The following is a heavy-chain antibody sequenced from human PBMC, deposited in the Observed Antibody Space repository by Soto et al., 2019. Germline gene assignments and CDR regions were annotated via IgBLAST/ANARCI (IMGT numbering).Heavy chain of an antibody. V-gene: IGHV1-8*01. CDR1: GYTFTSYD. J-gene: IGHJ6*02. Sequence: QVQLVQSGAEVKKPGASVKVSCKASGYTFTSYDINWVRQATGQGLEWMGGMNPNIGTTGYAQKFQGRVTMTGNTSKSTAYMELSGLRSEDTAVYYCARARVYYDFWSGYLRNGMDVWVQGTTVTVSS. CDR2: MNPNIGTT. CDR3: ARARVYYDFWSGYLRNGMDV. D-gene: IGHD3-3*01.